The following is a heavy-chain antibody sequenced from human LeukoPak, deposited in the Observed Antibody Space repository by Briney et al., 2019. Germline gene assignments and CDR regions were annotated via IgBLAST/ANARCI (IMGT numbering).Heavy chain of an antibody. D-gene: IGHD6-6*01. CDR2: IYHSGST. CDR1: GGSISTYY. CDR3: AKGGAARLHFQN. J-gene: IGHJ1*01. V-gene: IGHV4-59*01. Sequence: SETLSLTCTVSGGSISTYYWNWIRQPPGKGLEWIGYIYHSGSTNYNPSLQSRVTISVDTSKNQFSLNLNSVTAADTAVYYCAKGGAARLHFQNWGQGTLVTVSS.